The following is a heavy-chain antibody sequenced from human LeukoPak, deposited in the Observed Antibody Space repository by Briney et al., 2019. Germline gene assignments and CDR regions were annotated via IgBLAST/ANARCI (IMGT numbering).Heavy chain of an antibody. CDR1: GGSIGSGGYS. J-gene: IGHJ5*02. CDR2: IYHSGST. CDR3: AREDSSSSMGWFDP. D-gene: IGHD6-6*01. V-gene: IGHV4-30-2*01. Sequence: PSETLSLTCVVSGGSIGSGGYSWSWIRQPPGRGLEWIGYIYHSGSTYYNPSLKSRVTISVDRSKNQFSLKLSSVTAADTAVYYCAREDSSSSMGWFDPWGQGTLVTVSS.